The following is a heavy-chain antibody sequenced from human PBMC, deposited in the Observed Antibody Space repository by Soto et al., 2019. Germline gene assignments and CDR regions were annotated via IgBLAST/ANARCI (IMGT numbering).Heavy chain of an antibody. CDR3: ARELMVRGVITYYYYGMDV. CDR1: DSTFSTYG. CDR2: IGYDGRNK. J-gene: IGHJ6*02. V-gene: IGHV3-33*01. Sequence: GGSRELSFAAPDSTFSTYGLNGAGRPPAKGLGGWAVIGYDGRNKYYPDSVKGRFTISRDNSKNTLYLQMNSLRAEDTAVYYCARELMVRGVITYYYYGMDVWGQGTTVTVSS. D-gene: IGHD3-10*01.